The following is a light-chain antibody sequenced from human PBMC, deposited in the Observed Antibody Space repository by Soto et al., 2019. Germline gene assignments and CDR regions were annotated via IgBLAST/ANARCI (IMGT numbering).Light chain of an antibody. CDR2: DAS. J-gene: IGKJ2*01. V-gene: IGKV1-5*01. CDR3: QQSYSTPYT. CDR1: QSISSW. Sequence: DIRMTQSPSTLSASVGDRVTITCRASQSISSWLAWYQQKPGKAPKLLIYDASSLESGVPSRFSGSGSGTEFTLTISSLQPEDFATYYCQQSYSTPYTFGQGTKLEIK.